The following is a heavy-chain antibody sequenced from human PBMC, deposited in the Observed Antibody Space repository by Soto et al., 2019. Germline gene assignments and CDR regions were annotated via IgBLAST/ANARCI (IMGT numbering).Heavy chain of an antibody. J-gene: IGHJ4*02. Sequence: GESLKISCKGSGYNFIGSWIGWVRQMPGKGLEWMGIISPGDSDARYSPALQGQVTMSVDKSIGTAYLQWNSLQASDTAMYYCARLVVWDRSGSYQSDYFDFWGQGTLVTVSS. CDR3: ARLVVWDRSGSYQSDYFDF. V-gene: IGHV5-51*01. D-gene: IGHD3-22*01. CDR1: GYNFIGSW. CDR2: ISPGDSDA.